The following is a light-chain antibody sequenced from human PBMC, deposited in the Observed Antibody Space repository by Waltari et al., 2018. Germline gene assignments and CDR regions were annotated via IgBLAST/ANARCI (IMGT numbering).Light chain of an antibody. V-gene: IGKV3-15*01. Sequence: DIVLTQSPATLSLSPGERATLSCRASQHINMNLAWYQQKPGQAPRLLFYGASTRESGVPARFSGSGSGTEFTLTISSLQSEVFGLYYCQHYNDWPPWTFGQGTRVE. CDR2: GAS. CDR3: QHYNDWPPWT. CDR1: QHINMN. J-gene: IGKJ1*01.